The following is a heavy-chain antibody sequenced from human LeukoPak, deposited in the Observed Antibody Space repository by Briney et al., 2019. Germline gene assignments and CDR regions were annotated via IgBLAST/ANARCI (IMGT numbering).Heavy chain of an antibody. D-gene: IGHD3-22*01. V-gene: IGHV4-31*01. CDR2: IYYSGST. J-gene: IGHJ4*02. CDR1: GGSISSGGYY. CDR3: ARRDSSGYYDY. Sequence: SETLSLTCTVSGGSISSGGYYWSWTRQHPGKGLEWIGYIYYSGSTYYNPSLKSQVTISVDTSKNQFSLKLSSVTAADTAVYYCARRDSSGYYDYWGQGTLVTVSS.